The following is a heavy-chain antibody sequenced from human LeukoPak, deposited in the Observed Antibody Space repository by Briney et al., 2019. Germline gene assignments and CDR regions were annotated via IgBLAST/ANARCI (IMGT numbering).Heavy chain of an antibody. Sequence: ASVKVSCKASGYTFTSYGISWVRQAPGQGLEWMGWISAYNGNTNYAQRLQGRVTMTTDTSTSTAYMELRSLRSDDTAVYYCARDDWQWLELGYWGQGTLVTVSS. CDR3: ARDDWQWLELGY. J-gene: IGHJ4*02. D-gene: IGHD6-19*01. V-gene: IGHV1-18*01. CDR2: ISAYNGNT. CDR1: GYTFTSYG.